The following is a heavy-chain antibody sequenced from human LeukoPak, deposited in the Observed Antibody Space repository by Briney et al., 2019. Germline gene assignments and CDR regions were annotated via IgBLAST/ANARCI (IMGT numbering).Heavy chain of an antibody. CDR3: ASLNTIFGVPYPGDDAFDI. J-gene: IGHJ3*02. Sequence: PSETLSLTCTVSGGSISSYYWSWIRQPPGKGLEGIGYIYYSGSTNYNPSLKSRVTISVDTSKTQFSLKLSSVTAADTAVYYCASLNTIFGVPYPGDDAFDIWGQGTMVTVSS. CDR2: IYYSGST. V-gene: IGHV4-59*01. D-gene: IGHD3-3*01. CDR1: GGSISSYY.